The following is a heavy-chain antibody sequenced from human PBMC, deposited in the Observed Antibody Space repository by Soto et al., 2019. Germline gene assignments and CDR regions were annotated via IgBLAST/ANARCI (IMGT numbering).Heavy chain of an antibody. CDR1: GFAFSSYA. CDR3: AKRYCSGGSCYQFDY. J-gene: IGHJ4*02. V-gene: IGHV3-23*01. CDR2: ISGSGGST. D-gene: IGHD2-15*01. Sequence: EVQLLESGGGLVQPGGSLRLSCAASGFAFSSYAMSWVRQAPGKGLEWVSAISGSGGSTYYADSVKGRFTISRDNSKNTLYLQMNSLRAEDTAVYYCAKRYCSGGSCYQFDYWGQGTLVTVSS.